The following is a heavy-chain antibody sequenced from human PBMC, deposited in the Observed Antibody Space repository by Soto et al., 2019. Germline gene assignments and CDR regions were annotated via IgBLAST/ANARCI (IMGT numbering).Heavy chain of an antibody. Sequence: QVQLVQSGAEVKKPGASVKVSCKASGYTFTSYYMHWVRQAPGQGLEWMGIINPSGGSTSYAQKFQGRVTMTRDTSTSTVYMELSSLRSEDTAVYYCAREWVAAAGPSDLYGMDVWGQGTTVTVSS. CDR3: AREWVAAAGPSDLYGMDV. CDR2: INPSGGST. D-gene: IGHD6-13*01. V-gene: IGHV1-46*03. J-gene: IGHJ6*02. CDR1: GYTFTSYY.